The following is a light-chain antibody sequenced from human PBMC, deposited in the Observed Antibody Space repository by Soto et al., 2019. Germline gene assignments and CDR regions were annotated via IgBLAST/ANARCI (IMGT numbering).Light chain of an antibody. J-gene: IGLJ1*01. CDR2: EVS. Sequence: QSALTQPASVSGSPGQSIIISCTGTFNDVGAYNFVSWYQHHPDKAPKLMISEVSNRPSGVSDRFSGSKSGNTASLTISGLQAEDEADYYCASLTTTSFVFGTGTKVTVL. CDR3: ASLTTTSFV. V-gene: IGLV2-14*01. CDR1: FNDVGAYNF.